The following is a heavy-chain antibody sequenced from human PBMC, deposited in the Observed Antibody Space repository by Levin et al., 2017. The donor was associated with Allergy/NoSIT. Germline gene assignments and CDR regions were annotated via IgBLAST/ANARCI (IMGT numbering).Heavy chain of an antibody. CDR3: AKAWGGIYNSNHHFDF. J-gene: IGHJ4*02. CDR2: ISYDGSNK. Sequence: GGSLRLSCAASGFTFSSYDMHWVRQAPGKGLEWVAVISYDGSNKYYADSVNGRFTISRDNSKNTLFLQMNSLRTEDTAVFYCAKAWGGIYNSNHHFDFWGQGTLLAVS. CDR1: GFTFSSYD. D-gene: IGHD1-14*01. V-gene: IGHV3-30*18.